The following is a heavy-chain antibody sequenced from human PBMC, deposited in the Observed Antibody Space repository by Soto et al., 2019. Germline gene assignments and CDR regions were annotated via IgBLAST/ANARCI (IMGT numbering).Heavy chain of an antibody. Sequence: SVKVSCKASGGTFSSYAISWVRQAPGQGLEWMGGIIPIFGTANYAQKFQGRVTITADESTSTAYMELSSLRSEDTAVYYCARASPDVVVPAARPNWFDPRGQGTLVTVSS. CDR2: IIPIFGTA. D-gene: IGHD2-2*01. CDR1: GGTFSSYA. J-gene: IGHJ5*02. CDR3: ARASPDVVVPAARPNWFDP. V-gene: IGHV1-69*13.